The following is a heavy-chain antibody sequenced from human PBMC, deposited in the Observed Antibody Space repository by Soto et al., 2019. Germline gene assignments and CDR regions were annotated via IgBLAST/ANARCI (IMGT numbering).Heavy chain of an antibody. V-gene: IGHV1-69*01. Sequence: QVQLVQSGAEVQKPGSSVKVSCKASGGTFSSYAISWVRQAPGQGLEWMGGNIPIFGTANYAQKFQGRVTITADESTRRAYMELSSLRSEDTAVYYCAREHVHYYDSSRYAPYYYGMDVWGQGTTVTVSS. CDR3: AREHVHYYDSSRYAPYYYGMDV. CDR2: NIPIFGTA. CDR1: GGTFSSYA. J-gene: IGHJ6*02. D-gene: IGHD3-22*01.